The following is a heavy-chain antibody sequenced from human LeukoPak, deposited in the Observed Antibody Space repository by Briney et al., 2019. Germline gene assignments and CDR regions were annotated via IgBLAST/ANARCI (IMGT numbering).Heavy chain of an antibody. V-gene: IGHV4-34*01. CDR3: ARGSLSSSWSFDY. D-gene: IGHD6-13*01. Sequence: SETLSLTCAVYGSSFSGYYWSWIRQPPGKGLEWIGEINHSGSTNYNPSLKSRVTISVDTSKNQFSLKLSSVTAADTAVYYCARGSLSSSWSFDYWGQGTLVTVSS. CDR1: GSSFSGYY. CDR2: INHSGST. J-gene: IGHJ4*02.